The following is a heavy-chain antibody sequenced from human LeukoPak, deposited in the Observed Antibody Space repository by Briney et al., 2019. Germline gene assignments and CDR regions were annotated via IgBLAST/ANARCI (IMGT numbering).Heavy chain of an antibody. Sequence: PGGSLRLSCAASGFTFTTYAMNWVRQSPGKGLEWVSVIAASGDRTFYADSVKGRFTISRDNSKGTLYLQMNSLRAEDTALYYCTKGLVRHAVNIRFPFDFWGQGTLVTVSS. D-gene: IGHD4-23*01. CDR1: GFTFTTYA. V-gene: IGHV3-23*01. J-gene: IGHJ3*01. CDR2: IAASGDRT. CDR3: TKGLVRHAVNIRFPFDF.